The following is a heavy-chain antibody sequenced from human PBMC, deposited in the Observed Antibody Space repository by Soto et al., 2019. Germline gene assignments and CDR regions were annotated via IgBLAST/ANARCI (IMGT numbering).Heavy chain of an antibody. J-gene: IGHJ4*02. CDR2: ISWNSGSI. D-gene: IGHD6-13*01. CDR3: GKDMGISAGTDPPDY. V-gene: IGHV3-9*01. CDR1: GFTFDDYA. Sequence: EVQLVESGGGLVQPGRSLRLSCAASGFTFDDYAMHWVRQAPGKGLEWVSGISWNSGSIGYADSVKGRFTISRDNAKKSLYLQMNSLRAEDTALYYCGKDMGISAGTDPPDYWGQGTLVTVSS.